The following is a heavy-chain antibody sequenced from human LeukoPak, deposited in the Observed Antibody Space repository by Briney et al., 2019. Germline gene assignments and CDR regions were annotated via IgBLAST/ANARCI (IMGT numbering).Heavy chain of an antibody. Sequence: GASVKVSCKASGYTFTGYYMHWVRQAPGQGLESMGWINPNSGDTNYAQKFQGRVTMTRDTSISTAYMELSRLTSDDTAMYYCARPAYDSSDYEYFQLWGQGTLVTVSS. V-gene: IGHV1-2*02. D-gene: IGHD3-22*01. CDR2: INPNSGDT. J-gene: IGHJ1*01. CDR3: ARPAYDSSDYEYFQL. CDR1: GYTFTGYY.